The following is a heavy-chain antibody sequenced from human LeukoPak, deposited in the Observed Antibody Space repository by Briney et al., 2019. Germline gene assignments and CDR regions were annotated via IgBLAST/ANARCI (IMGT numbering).Heavy chain of an antibody. V-gene: IGHV4-59*01. Sequence: PSETLSLTCTVSHDSISNYYWSWIRQPPGKGLEWIGYIYYSGSTKYNPSLKSRVTISVDTSKNQISLKLSSVTAADTAVYYCAREGTYYDILTGTDAFDVWGQGTMVTVSS. CDR1: HDSISNYY. CDR2: IYYSGST. D-gene: IGHD3-9*01. CDR3: AREGTYYDILTGTDAFDV. J-gene: IGHJ3*01.